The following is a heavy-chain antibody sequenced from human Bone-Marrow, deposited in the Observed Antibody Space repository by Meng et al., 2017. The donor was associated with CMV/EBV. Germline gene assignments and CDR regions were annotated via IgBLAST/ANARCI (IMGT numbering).Heavy chain of an antibody. D-gene: IGHD4-17*01. CDR3: ARARKWTTGYYYGMDV. J-gene: IGHJ6*02. CDR2: INHSGST. V-gene: IGHV4-34*01. CDR1: GGSFSGYY. Sequence: SETLSLTCAVYGGSFSGYYWSWIRQPPGKGLEWIGEINHSGSTNYNPSLKSRVTISVDTYKNQFPLQLSSVTAADTAVYYCARARKWTTGYYYGMDVWGQGTTVTVSS.